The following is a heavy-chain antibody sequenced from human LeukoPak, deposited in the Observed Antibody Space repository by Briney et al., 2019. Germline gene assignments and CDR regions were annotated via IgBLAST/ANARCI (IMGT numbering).Heavy chain of an antibody. CDR1: GGTFSSSA. J-gene: IGHJ6*02. D-gene: IGHD2-2*01. CDR3: ARGVYCSSTSCYYYYGMDV. CDR2: SIPILGIA. V-gene: IGHV1-69*04. Sequence: ASVKVSCKASGGTFSSSAISWVRQAPGQGLELMGRSIPILGIANYTQKFQGRVTITADKSTSTAYMELSSLRSEDTAVYYCARGVYCSSTSCYYYYGMDVRGQGTTVTVSS.